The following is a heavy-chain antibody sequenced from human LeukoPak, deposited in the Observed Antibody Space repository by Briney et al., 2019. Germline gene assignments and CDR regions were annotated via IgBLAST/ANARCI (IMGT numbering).Heavy chain of an antibody. CDR1: GFTFSSYA. V-gene: IGHV3-23*01. D-gene: IGHD3-16*01. CDR3: ARGLGIMSGMDV. CDR2: ISGSGGST. Sequence: PGGSLRLSCAASGFTFSSYAMSWVRQAPGKGLEWVSAISGSGGSTYYADSVKGRFTISRDNSKNTLYLQMNSLRAEDTAVYYCARGLGIMSGMDVWGKGTTVTVSS. J-gene: IGHJ6*04.